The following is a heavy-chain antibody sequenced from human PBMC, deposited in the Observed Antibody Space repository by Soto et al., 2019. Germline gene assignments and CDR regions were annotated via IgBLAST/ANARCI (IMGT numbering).Heavy chain of an antibody. V-gene: IGHV1-18*01. CDR1: GYTFTSYG. D-gene: IGHD3-10*01. CDR3: ARNYYGSGSYFYYYYGMDV. CDR2: ISAYNGNT. J-gene: IGHJ6*02. Sequence: GASVKVSCKASGYTFTSYGISWVRQAPGQGLEWMGWISAYNGNTNYAQKLQGRVTMTTDKSTSTAYMELSSLRSEDTAVYHCARNYYGSGSYFYYYYGMDVWGQGTTVTVSS.